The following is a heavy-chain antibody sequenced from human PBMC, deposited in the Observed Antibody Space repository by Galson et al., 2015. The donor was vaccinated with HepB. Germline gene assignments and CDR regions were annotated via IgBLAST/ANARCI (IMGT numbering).Heavy chain of an antibody. D-gene: IGHD3-22*01. Sequence: SLRLSCAASGFTFSSYNMNWVRQAPGKGPEWVSSISSGSHSIYYADSVKGRFTVSRDNAKNSLYLQMSSLRVEDTAVYYCARGDYYYDSSAYYEGDASDIWGQGTMVTVSS. J-gene: IGHJ3*02. CDR1: GFTFSSYN. CDR3: ARGDYYYDSSAYYEGDASDI. CDR2: ISSGSHSI. V-gene: IGHV3-21*01.